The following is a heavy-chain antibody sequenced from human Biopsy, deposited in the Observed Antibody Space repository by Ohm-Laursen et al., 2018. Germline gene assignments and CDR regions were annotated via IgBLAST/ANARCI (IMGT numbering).Heavy chain of an antibody. Sequence: TLSLTCPVSGDSVTKYYWSWIRQPPGKGLEWIGHIYYSVMTNYNPSLQSRVSISVDTSRNQVSLTLSSVTAADTAVYYCARGSNEYGGLYFPHWGQGTLVTVSS. D-gene: IGHD4-23*01. V-gene: IGHV4-59*02. CDR1: GDSVTKYY. CDR2: IYYSVMT. J-gene: IGHJ1*01. CDR3: ARGSNEYGGLYFPH.